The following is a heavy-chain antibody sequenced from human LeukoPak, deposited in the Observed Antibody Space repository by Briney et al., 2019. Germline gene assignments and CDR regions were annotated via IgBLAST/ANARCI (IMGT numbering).Heavy chain of an antibody. Sequence: GASVKVSCKASGYTFTSYDINWVRQAPGQGLEWMGGFIPVFDTTNYAQKFQGRVTITADDSKTTVYLELSSLTFEDTGVYFCARDLALPHPGDSLLESDAFDIWGRGTMVIVSS. J-gene: IGHJ3*02. V-gene: IGHV1-69*13. D-gene: IGHD1-1*01. CDR1: GYTFTSYD. CDR2: FIPVFDTT. CDR3: ARDLALPHPGDSLLESDAFDI.